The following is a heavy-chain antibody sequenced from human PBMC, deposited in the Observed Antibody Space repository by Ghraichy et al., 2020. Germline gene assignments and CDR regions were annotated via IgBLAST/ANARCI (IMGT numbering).Heavy chain of an antibody. D-gene: IGHD1-26*01. CDR2: IRSKAYGGTT. CDR1: GFSFGDYA. Sequence: GGSLRLSCTASGFSFGDYAMNWVRQAPGKGLEWVGFIRSKAYGGTTEYAASVEGRFTISRDDSKSIAYLQMNSLRTEDTAVYYCTRDRWSGTYLDAFDTWGQGTMVTVSS. V-gene: IGHV3-49*04. CDR3: TRDRWSGTYLDAFDT. J-gene: IGHJ3*02.